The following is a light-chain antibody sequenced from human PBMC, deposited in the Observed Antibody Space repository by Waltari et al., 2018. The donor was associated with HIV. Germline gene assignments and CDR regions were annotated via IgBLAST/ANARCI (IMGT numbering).Light chain of an antibody. Sequence: IVLTQSPPTLSLSPGERATLSCRASQDISSNLAWYQQKPGQAPRLLIYDASNRATGIPARFSGSGSGTDFTLTISSLEPEDFAVYYCQQYNNWPPWTFGQGTKVEIK. CDR1: QDISSN. CDR2: DAS. CDR3: QQYNNWPPWT. V-gene: IGKV3-11*01. J-gene: IGKJ1*01.